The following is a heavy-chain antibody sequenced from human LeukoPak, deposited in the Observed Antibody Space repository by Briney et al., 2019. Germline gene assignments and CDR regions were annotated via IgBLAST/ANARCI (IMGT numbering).Heavy chain of an antibody. Sequence: GGSLRLSCAASGFTFSSYAMSWVRQAPGKGLEWVSAISGSGGSTYYADSVKGRFTISRDNSKNTLYLQMNSLRAEDTAVYYCAKSALKGIAAAGTWYSDYWGQGTLVTVSS. V-gene: IGHV3-23*01. CDR3: AKSALKGIAAAGTWYSDY. D-gene: IGHD6-13*01. CDR1: GFTFSSYA. J-gene: IGHJ4*02. CDR2: ISGSGGST.